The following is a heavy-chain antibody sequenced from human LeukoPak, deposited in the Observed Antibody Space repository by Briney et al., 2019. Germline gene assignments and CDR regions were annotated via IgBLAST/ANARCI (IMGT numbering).Heavy chain of an antibody. CDR3: ATTYYYGSGDN. CDR2: IYTSGST. V-gene: IGHV4-4*07. Sequence: SETLSLTCTVSGGSISSYNWSWIRQPAGKGLEWIGRIYTSGSTNYNPSLKSRVTMSVDTSKNQFSLKLSSVTAADTAVYYRATTYYYGSGDNWGQGTLVTVSS. D-gene: IGHD3-10*01. CDR1: GGSISSYN. J-gene: IGHJ4*02.